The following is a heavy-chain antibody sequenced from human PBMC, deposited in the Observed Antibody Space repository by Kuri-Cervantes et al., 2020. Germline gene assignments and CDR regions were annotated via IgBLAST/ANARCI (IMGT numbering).Heavy chain of an antibody. CDR1: GGPISSGGYF. V-gene: IGHV4-61*08. Sequence: SETLSLTCTVSGGPISSGGYFWSWLRQHPAKGLEWIGCIYYSGSTNYNPSLKSRVTISVDTSKNQFSLKLSSVTAADTAVYYCARGGFRHIDYWGQGTLVTVSS. CDR2: IYYSGST. CDR3: ARGGFRHIDY. J-gene: IGHJ4*02.